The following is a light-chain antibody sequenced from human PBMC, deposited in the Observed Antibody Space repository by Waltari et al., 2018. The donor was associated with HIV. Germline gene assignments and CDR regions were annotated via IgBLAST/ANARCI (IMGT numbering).Light chain of an antibody. V-gene: IGKV1-33*01. CDR1: QDINKY. Sequence: DIQMTQSPSSLPASVGDRVTITCQARQDINKYLNWYQQKSWKAPKLLIYDASNLETGVPSRFGGRRSGTDFTFTISSLQPEDIATYYCQQYNNLPRTFGQGTKLEI. J-gene: IGKJ2*02. CDR3: QQYNNLPRT. CDR2: DAS.